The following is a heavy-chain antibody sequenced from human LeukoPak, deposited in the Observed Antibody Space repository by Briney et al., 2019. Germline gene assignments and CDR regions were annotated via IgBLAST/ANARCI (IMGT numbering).Heavy chain of an antibody. CDR3: AKGLNWNDWFDP. J-gene: IGHJ5*02. CDR2: ISGSGGST. D-gene: IGHD1-1*01. V-gene: IGHV3-23*01. Sequence: HPGGSLRLPCAASGFTFSSYAMSWVRQAPGKGLEWVSAISGSGGSTYYADSVKGRFTISRDNSKNTLYLQMNSLRAEDTAVYYCAKGLNWNDWFDPWGQGTLVTVSS. CDR1: GFTFSSYA.